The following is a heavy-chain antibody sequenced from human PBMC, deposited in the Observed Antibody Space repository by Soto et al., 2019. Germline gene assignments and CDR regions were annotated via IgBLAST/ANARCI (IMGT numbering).Heavy chain of an antibody. J-gene: IGHJ4*02. D-gene: IGHD4-17*01. CDR1: GFTFSSYA. CDR2: ISGSGGST. CDR3: ANSIYGGILGPSDY. Sequence: GGSLRLSCAASGFTFSSYAMSWVRQAPGKGLEWVSAISGSGGSTYYADSVKGRFTISRDNSKNTLYLQMNSLRAEDTAVYYCANSIYGGILGPSDYWGQGTLVTVSS. V-gene: IGHV3-23*01.